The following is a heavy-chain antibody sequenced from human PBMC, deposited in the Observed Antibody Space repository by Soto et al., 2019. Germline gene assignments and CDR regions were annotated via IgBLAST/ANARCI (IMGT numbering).Heavy chain of an antibody. D-gene: IGHD3-10*01. CDR3: ASGPPSGSYYGYYYYYGMDV. CDR1: GGSFSGYY. Sequence: LETLSLTCAVYGGSFSGYYWSWIRQPPGKGLEWIGEINHSGSTNYNPSLKSRVTISVDTSKNQFSLKLSSVTAADTAVYYCASGPPSGSYYGYYYYYGMDVWGQGTTVTVSS. CDR2: INHSGST. J-gene: IGHJ6*02. V-gene: IGHV4-34*01.